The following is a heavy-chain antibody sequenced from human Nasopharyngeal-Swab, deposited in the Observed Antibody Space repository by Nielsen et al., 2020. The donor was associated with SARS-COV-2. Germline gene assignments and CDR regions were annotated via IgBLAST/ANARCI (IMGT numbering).Heavy chain of an antibody. CDR3: AKEGATGWFDP. CDR1: GGSFTDYY. Sequence: SETLSLTCAVYGGSFTDYYWTWIRQPPGKGLEWIGEINHRGSTNYNPSLKSRVTISADTSKNQFSLNLSSVTAADTAVYYCAKEGATGWFDPWGQGTLVTVSS. J-gene: IGHJ5*02. CDR2: INHRGST. V-gene: IGHV4-34*01.